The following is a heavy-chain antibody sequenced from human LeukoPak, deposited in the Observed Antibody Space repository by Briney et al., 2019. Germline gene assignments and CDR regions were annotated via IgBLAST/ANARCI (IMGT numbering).Heavy chain of an antibody. CDR2: INPNSGGT. D-gene: IGHD2-2*01. V-gene: IGHV1-2*02. Sequence: ASVKVSCKASGYTFTGRYVHWVRQAPGQGLEWMGWINPNSGGTNYAQKFQGRVTMTRDTSISTAYMELSRLRSDDTAVYYCARGGHCSSTNCYFSFDYWGQGTLVTVSS. CDR1: GYTFTGRY. CDR3: ARGGHCSSTNCYFSFDY. J-gene: IGHJ4*02.